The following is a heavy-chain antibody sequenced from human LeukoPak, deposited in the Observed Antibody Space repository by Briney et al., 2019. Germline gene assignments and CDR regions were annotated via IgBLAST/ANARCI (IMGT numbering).Heavy chain of an antibody. J-gene: IGHJ5*02. CDR1: GYTFTGYY. V-gene: IGHV1-2*02. CDR2: INPNSGGT. Sequence: ASVKVSCKASGYTFTGYYMHWVRQAPGQGLEWMGWINPNSGGTNYAQKFQGRVTMTRDTSISPAYMELSRLRSDDTAVYYCARDLDIVATNYNWFDPWGQGTLVTVSS. CDR3: ARDLDIVATNYNWFDP. D-gene: IGHD5-12*01.